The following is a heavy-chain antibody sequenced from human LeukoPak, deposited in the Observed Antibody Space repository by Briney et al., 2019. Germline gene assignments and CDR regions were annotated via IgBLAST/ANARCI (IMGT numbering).Heavy chain of an antibody. V-gene: IGHV4-30-2*01. CDR2: IYHSGST. D-gene: IGHD5-18*01. CDR3: ARERYSFGFAFDI. CDR1: GGSISSGGYS. Sequence: SQTLSLTCAVSGGSISSGGYSWSWIRQPPGKGLEWIVYIYHSGSTYYNPSLKSRVTISVDRPKNRFTLKLSSVTAADTAVYYCARERYSFGFAFDIWGRGTMVTVSS. J-gene: IGHJ3*02.